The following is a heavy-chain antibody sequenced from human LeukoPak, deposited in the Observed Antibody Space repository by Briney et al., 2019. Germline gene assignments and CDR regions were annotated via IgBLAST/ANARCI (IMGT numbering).Heavy chain of an antibody. J-gene: IGHJ3*02. D-gene: IGHD3-10*01. V-gene: IGHV3-74*01. CDR1: GFTFSSYW. CDR2: INSDGSST. Sequence: AGGSLRLSCAASGFTFSSYWMHWVRQAPGKGLVWVSRINSDGSSTTYADSVKGRFTISRDNSKNTLYLQMNSLRAEDTAVYYCARGSRPRYYGSGSYYTNYGIAFDIWGQGTMVTVSS. CDR3: ARGSRPRYYGSGSYYTNYGIAFDI.